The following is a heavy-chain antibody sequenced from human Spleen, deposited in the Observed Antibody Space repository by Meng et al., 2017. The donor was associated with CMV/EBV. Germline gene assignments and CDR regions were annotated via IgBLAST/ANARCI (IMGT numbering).Heavy chain of an antibody. CDR1: GLTFSHAW. Sequence: AVSGLTFSHAWMSWVRQAPGKGLEWVGRIKSTTDGGTTDYAAPVKGRFTISRDDSKNTVHLQMNSLKSEDTAVYYCATTQVGAPDYWGQGTLVTVSS. CDR2: IKSTTDGGTT. V-gene: IGHV3-15*01. J-gene: IGHJ4*02. CDR3: ATTQVGAPDY. D-gene: IGHD1-26*01.